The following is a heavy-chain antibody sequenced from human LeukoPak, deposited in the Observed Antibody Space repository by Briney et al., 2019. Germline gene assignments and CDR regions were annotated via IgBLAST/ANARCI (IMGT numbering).Heavy chain of an antibody. Sequence: SETLSLTCTVSGYSISSGYYWGWIRQPPGKGLEWIGSIYHSGSTYYNPSLKSRVTISVDTSKNQFSLKLSSVTAADTAVYYCARNRISGSYFSSYYFDYWGQGTLVTVSS. CDR1: GYSISSGYY. CDR3: ARNRISGSYFSSYYFDY. J-gene: IGHJ4*02. D-gene: IGHD1-26*01. CDR2: IYHSGST. V-gene: IGHV4-38-2*02.